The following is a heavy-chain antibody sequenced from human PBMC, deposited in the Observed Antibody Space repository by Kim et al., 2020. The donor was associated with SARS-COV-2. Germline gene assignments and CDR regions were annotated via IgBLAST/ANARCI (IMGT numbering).Heavy chain of an antibody. Sequence: GGSLRLSCAASGFTFSSYAMHWVRQAPGKGLEWVAVISYDGSNKYYADSVKGRFTISRDNSKNTLYLQMNSLRAEDTAVYYCAKDPMITFGGVIAIGYYYYGMDLWGQETTDPVPS. CDR2: ISYDGSNK. V-gene: IGHV3-30*04. CDR1: GFTFSSYA. D-gene: IGHD3-16*02. CDR3: AKDPMITFGGVIAIGYYYYGMDL. J-gene: IGHJ6*01.